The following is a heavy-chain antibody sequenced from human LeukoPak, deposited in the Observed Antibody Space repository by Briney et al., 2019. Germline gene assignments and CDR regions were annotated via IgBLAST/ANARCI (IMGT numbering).Heavy chain of an antibody. CDR2: ISGSGGRT. CDR3: AREPYSGSYSDY. Sequence: AGGSLRLSCAASEFTFSSYAMSWVRQAPGKGLEWVSAISGSGGRTYYAESVKGRFTISRDNNENTLYLQMNSLRAEDTAVYYCAREPYSGSYSDYWGQGTLVTVSS. J-gene: IGHJ4*02. CDR1: EFTFSSYA. D-gene: IGHD1-26*01. V-gene: IGHV3-23*01.